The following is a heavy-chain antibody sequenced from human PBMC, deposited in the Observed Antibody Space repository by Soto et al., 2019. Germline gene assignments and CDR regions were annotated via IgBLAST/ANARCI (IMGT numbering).Heavy chain of an antibody. CDR3: ARDYYRFNSGYGFSMDV. V-gene: IGHV3-30-3*01. CDR1: GVTFSSYA. CDR2: ISYDGSNK. D-gene: IGHD5-12*01. Sequence: SLRLRCAASGVTFSSYAMHWVRQAPGKGLEWVAVISYDGSNKYYADSVKGRFTISRDNSKNTLYLQMNSLRAEDTAVYYCARDYYRFNSGYGFSMDVWGQGTTVTVSS. J-gene: IGHJ6*02.